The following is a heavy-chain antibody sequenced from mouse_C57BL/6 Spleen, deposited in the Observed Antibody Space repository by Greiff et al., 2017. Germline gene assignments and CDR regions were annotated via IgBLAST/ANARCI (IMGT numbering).Heavy chain of an antibody. V-gene: IGHV1-7*01. J-gene: IGHJ2*01. CDR3: ARSGQVYYDY. CDR1: GYTFTSYW. D-gene: IGHD3-3*01. CDR2: INPSSGYT. Sequence: VQVVESGAELAKPGASVKLSCKASGYTFTSYWMHWVKQRPGQGLEWIGYINPSSGYTKYNQKFKDKATLTADKSSSTAYMQLSSLTYEDSAFSYCARSGQVYYDYWGHGTTLTVSS.